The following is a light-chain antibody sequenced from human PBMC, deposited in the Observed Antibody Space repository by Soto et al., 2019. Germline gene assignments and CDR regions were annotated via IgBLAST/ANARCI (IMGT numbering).Light chain of an antibody. CDR1: SSDVGAYNY. CDR2: EVS. Sequence: QSVLTQPASVSGSPGQSITISCTGTSSDVGAYNYVSWYQQHPGKAPKLVIYEVSNRPSGVSNRFSGSKSDNTASLTISGLQAEDEADDSCCSYTTRSTVVFGGGPQLTVL. V-gene: IGLV2-14*01. CDR3: CSYTTRSTVV. J-gene: IGLJ2*01.